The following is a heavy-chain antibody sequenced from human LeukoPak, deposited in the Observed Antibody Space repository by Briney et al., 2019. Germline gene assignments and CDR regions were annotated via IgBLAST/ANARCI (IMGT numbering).Heavy chain of an antibody. Sequence: PGGSLRLSCAASGFTFSSYGMHWVRQAPGKELEWVAFIRYDGSNKYYADSVKGRFTISRDSSKNTLFVQMNRLRPEDAAVYYCAKAPVTTCRGAFCYPFDYWGLGTLVTVSS. D-gene: IGHD2-15*01. CDR2: IRYDGSNK. J-gene: IGHJ4*02. CDR1: GFTFSSYG. V-gene: IGHV3-30*02. CDR3: AKAPVTTCRGAFCYPFDY.